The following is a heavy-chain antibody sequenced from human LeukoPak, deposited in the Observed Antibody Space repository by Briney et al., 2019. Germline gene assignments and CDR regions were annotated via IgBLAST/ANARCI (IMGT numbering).Heavy chain of an antibody. CDR2: INHRWST. D-gene: IGHD3-22*01. CDR1: GGSFSGYY. V-gene: IGHV4-34*01. CDR3: AREDYYDSSGYYLDY. J-gene: IGHJ4*02. Sequence: PSETLSLTCAVYGGSFSGYYWSWIRQPPGKGLEWIGEINHRWSTNYNPSLKSRVTISVDTSKNQFSLNLSSVTAADTAVYYCAREDYYDSSGYYLDYWGQGTLVTVSS.